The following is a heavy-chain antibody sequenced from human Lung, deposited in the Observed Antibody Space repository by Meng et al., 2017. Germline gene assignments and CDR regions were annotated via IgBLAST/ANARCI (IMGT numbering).Heavy chain of an antibody. CDR2: INPKSGDT. J-gene: IGHJ4*02. D-gene: IGHD6-25*01. CDR3: ARDEDISAAGKLFGDY. Sequence: VQSGAEVTKPGASVKVSCKPSGYNFPDYYIHWVRRAPGQGLEWMGRINPKSGDTHYAQKFQARVTMTGDTSISTAYMELSGLRSDDTAMYYCARDEDISAAGKLFGDYWGQGTLVTVSS. V-gene: IGHV1-2*06. CDR1: GYNFPDYY.